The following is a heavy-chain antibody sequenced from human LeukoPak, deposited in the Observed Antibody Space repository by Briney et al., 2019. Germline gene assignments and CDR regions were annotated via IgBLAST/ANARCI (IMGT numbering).Heavy chain of an antibody. CDR2: IYYSGST. CDR1: GGSISSSSYY. CDR3: ASHLTGFDY. J-gene: IGHJ4*02. Sequence: SETLSLTCTVSGGSISSSSYYWGWIRQPPGKGLEWIGSIYYSGSTYYNPSLKSRVTISVDTSKNQFSLKLSSVTAADTAVYYCASHLTGFDYWGQGTLVTVSS. V-gene: IGHV4-39*01. D-gene: IGHD3-10*01.